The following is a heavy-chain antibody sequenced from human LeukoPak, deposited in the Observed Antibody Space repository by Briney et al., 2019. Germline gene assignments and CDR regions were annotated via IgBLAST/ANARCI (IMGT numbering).Heavy chain of an antibody. Sequence: PGGSLRLSCAASGFTFSIYGMHWVRQAPGKGLEWVTFIRYDGSNKYYADSVKGRFTISRDNSKSTLYLQMNSLRAEDTAVYYCAKCLRSLDYYYYMDVWGKGTTVTVSS. CDR2: IRYDGSNK. CDR1: GFTFSIYG. J-gene: IGHJ6*03. V-gene: IGHV3-30*02. CDR3: AKCLRSLDYYYYMDV. D-gene: IGHD3-16*01.